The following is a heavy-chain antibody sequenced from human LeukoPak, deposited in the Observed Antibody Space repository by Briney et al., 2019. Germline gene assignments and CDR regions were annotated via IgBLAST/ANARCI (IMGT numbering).Heavy chain of an antibody. CDR3: ARELAAAGNPNWFDP. Sequence: PSETLSLTCTVSGGSISSGDYYWSWIRQPPGKGLEWIGYIYYSGSTYYNPSLKSRVTISVDTSKNQFSLKLSSVTAADTAVYYCARELAAAGNPNWFDPWGQGTLVTVSS. D-gene: IGHD6-13*01. V-gene: IGHV4-30-4*01. CDR1: GGSISSGDYY. CDR2: IYYSGST. J-gene: IGHJ5*02.